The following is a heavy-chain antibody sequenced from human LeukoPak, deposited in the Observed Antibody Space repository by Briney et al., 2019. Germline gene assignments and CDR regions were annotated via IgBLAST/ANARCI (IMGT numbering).Heavy chain of an antibody. J-gene: IGHJ4*02. CDR2: ISATGGGT. V-gene: IGHV3-23*01. Sequence: PGGSLRLSCAASEFTFTSYAMTWVRQAPGKGLEWVSAISATGGGTFYAGSVKGRFTISRDNSKNTLHLQMNSLRAEDTAVYYCAKAPYYDSSGYYPIFDYWGQGTLVTVSS. D-gene: IGHD3-22*01. CDR3: AKAPYYDSSGYYPIFDY. CDR1: EFTFTSYA.